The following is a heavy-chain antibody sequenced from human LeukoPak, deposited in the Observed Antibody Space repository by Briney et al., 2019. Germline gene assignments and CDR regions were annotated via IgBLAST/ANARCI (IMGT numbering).Heavy chain of an antibody. CDR3: ARSYGSSRGYFDY. V-gene: IGHV4-59*01. CDR1: GGSISSYY. Sequence: SETLSLTCTASGGSISSYYWSWIRQPPGKGLEWIGYIYYSGSTNYNPSLKSRVTISVDTSKNQFSLKLSSVTAADTAVYYCARSYGSSRGYFDYWGQGTLVTVSS. J-gene: IGHJ4*02. CDR2: IYYSGST. D-gene: IGHD6-6*01.